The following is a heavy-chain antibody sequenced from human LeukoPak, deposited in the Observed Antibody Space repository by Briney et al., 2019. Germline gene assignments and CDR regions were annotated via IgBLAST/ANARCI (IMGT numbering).Heavy chain of an antibody. CDR2: INHSGST. Sequence: SETLSLTCAVYGGSFSGYYWSWIRQPPGKGLEWIGEINHSGSTNYNPSLKSRVTISVDTSKNQFSLKLSSVTAADTAVYYCARGSNYYGSGSYYNIAASPFDYWGQGTLVTISS. V-gene: IGHV4-34*01. D-gene: IGHD3-10*01. J-gene: IGHJ4*02. CDR3: ARGSNYYGSGSYYNIAASPFDY. CDR1: GGSFSGYY.